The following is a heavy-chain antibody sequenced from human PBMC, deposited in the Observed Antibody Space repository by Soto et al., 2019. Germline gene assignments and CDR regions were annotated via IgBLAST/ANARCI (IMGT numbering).Heavy chain of an antibody. V-gene: IGHV3-20*04. J-gene: IGHJ4*02. CDR3: ARDPSIRSPPDY. D-gene: IGHD3-3*02. CDR2: INWNGGST. Sequence: AGGSLRLSCAASGFTFDDYGMSWVRQAPGKGLEWVSGINWNGGSTGYADSVKGRFTISRDNAKNSLYLQMNSLRDEDTAVYYCARDPSIRSPPDYWGRGTLVTV. CDR1: GFTFDDYG.